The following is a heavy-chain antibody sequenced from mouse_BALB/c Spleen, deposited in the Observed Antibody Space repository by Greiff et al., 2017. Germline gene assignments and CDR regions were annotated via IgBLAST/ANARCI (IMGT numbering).Heavy chain of an antibody. Sequence: VQLQQSGAELVKPGASVKLSCTASGFNIKDTYMHWVKQRPEQGLEWIGRIDPANGNTKYDPKFQGKATITVDTSSNTAYLQLSSLTSEDTAVYYCARDYRYDDAMDYWGQGTSVTVSS. V-gene: IGHV14-3*02. CDR3: ARDYRYDDAMDY. CDR1: GFNIKDTY. D-gene: IGHD2-14*01. J-gene: IGHJ4*01. CDR2: IDPANGNT.